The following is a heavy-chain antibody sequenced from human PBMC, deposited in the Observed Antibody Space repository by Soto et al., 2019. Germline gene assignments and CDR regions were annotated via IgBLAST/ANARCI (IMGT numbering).Heavy chain of an antibody. Sequence: EVQLVESGGGLVQPGGSLRLSCAASGFTVSSFYMTWVRQAPGKGLQWVAVISSGGSTYYADSVKGRFTISRDNSKNTLYLEMNSLIAEDTAVYYCARDTFGGAYDLLQGGQGTLVTVSS. V-gene: IGHV3-66*01. D-gene: IGHD3-3*01. CDR1: GFTVSSFY. CDR2: ISSGGST. CDR3: ARDTFGGAYDLLQ. J-gene: IGHJ4*02.